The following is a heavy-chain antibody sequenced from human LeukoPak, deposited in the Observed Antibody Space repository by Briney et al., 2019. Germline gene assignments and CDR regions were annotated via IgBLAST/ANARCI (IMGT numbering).Heavy chain of an antibody. Sequence: PSETLSLTCAVYGGSFSGYYWRWIRQPPGKGMELIGEINHRGSTNYNPSLKSRVTISVDTSKNQFSLKLSSVTAADTAVYYCAKVVLHSRPPDYWGQGTLVTVSS. CDR1: GGSFSGYY. CDR3: AKVVLHSRPPDY. J-gene: IGHJ4*02. V-gene: IGHV4-34*01. CDR2: INHRGST. D-gene: IGHD6-13*01.